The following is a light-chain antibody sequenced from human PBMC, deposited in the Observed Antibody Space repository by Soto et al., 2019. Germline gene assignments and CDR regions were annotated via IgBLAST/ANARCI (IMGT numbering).Light chain of an antibody. V-gene: IGKV1-39*01. J-gene: IGKJ2*01. CDR3: QQSSITPYT. CDR1: QSISRY. CDR2: GAY. Sequence: DIQMPQSPSSLSASVGDRVTITCRASQSISRYLNWYQQKPGKAPKLLIQGAYPLQSGAPSRFSGHGSGTNFTLTISSLQPEDSATYYCQQSSITPYTFGQGTKVDIK.